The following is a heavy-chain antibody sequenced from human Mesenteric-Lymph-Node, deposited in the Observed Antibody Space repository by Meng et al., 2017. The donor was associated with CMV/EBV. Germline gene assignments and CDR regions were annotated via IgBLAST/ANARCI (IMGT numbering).Heavy chain of an antibody. CDR2: IYSGVST. CDR3: ARQSIDDYSLPDDY. V-gene: IGHV3-53*01. CDR1: GFTVSSNY. D-gene: IGHD4-11*01. J-gene: IGHJ4*02. Sequence: ASGFTVSSNYKSWVRPAPGKGLWWVSVIYSGVSTYYADSVKGRFTISRDNSKNTLYLQMNSLRAEDTAVYYCARQSIDDYSLPDDYWGQGTLVTVSS.